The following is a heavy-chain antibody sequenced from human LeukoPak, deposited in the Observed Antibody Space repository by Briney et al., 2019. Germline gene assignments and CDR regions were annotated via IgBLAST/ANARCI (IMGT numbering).Heavy chain of an antibody. CDR2: INPNSGNT. CDR1: GYTFTGYY. D-gene: IGHD1-7*01. V-gene: IGHV1-2*06. CDR3: ATHINWNYAGILDY. Sequence: ASVKVSCKASGYTFTGYYMHWLRQAPGQGLEWMGRINPNSGNTKFAQKFQGRVTMSRDTSLSTAYMELSRLTSDDTAVYFCATHINWNYAGILDYWGQGALVTVSS. J-gene: IGHJ4*02.